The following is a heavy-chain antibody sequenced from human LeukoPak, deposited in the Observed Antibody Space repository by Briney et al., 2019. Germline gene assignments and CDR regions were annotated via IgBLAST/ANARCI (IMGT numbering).Heavy chain of an antibody. J-gene: IGHJ5*02. CDR1: GYTFTSYG. CDR3: ARDRYRVVLGYCSGGSCLNWFDP. D-gene: IGHD2-15*01. CDR2: ISAYNGNT. V-gene: IGHV1-18*01. Sequence: GESLKVSCKASGYTFTSYGISWVRQAPGQGLEWMGWISAYNGNTNYAQKLQGRVTMTTDTSTSTAYMELRSLRSDDTAVYYCARDRYRVVLGYCSGGSCLNWFDPWGQGTLVTVSS.